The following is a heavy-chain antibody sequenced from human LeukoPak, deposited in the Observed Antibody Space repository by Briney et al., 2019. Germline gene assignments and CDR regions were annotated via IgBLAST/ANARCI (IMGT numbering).Heavy chain of an antibody. D-gene: IGHD2-2*01. CDR1: GYTFTGYY. Sequence: ASVKVSFKASGYTFTGYYMHWVRQAPGQGLEWMGWINPNSGGTNYAQKFQGRVTMTRDTSISTAYMELSRLGSDDTAVYYCVVVPAATVWSFDYWGQGTLVTVSS. V-gene: IGHV1-2*02. CDR3: VVVPAATVWSFDY. J-gene: IGHJ4*02. CDR2: INPNSGGT.